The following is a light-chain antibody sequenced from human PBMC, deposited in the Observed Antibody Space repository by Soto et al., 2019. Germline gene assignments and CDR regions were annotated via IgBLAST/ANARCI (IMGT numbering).Light chain of an antibody. CDR2: AAS. CDR3: QKYNSASRT. Sequence: DIQMTQSPSSLSASVGDRVTVTCRASQGICTSLAWYQGKPGKVPKLVIYAASTLQSGVPSRFSGSGSWTEFNLTISSLQPEDVATYYCQKYNSASRTFGQGTKVEIK. V-gene: IGKV1-27*01. CDR1: QGICTS. J-gene: IGKJ1*01.